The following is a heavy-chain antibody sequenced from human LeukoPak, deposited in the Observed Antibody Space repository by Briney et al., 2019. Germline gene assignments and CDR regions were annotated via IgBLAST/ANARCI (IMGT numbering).Heavy chain of an antibody. J-gene: IGHJ4*02. CDR2: INHSGST. Sequence: SETLSLTCAVYGGSFSGYYWSWIRQPPGKGLEWIGEINHSGSTNYNPSLKSRVTISVDTSKNQFSLKLSSVSAADTAVYYCARGVAAAVWGQGTLVTVSS. V-gene: IGHV4-34*01. CDR3: ARGVAAAV. D-gene: IGHD6-13*01. CDR1: GGSFSGYY.